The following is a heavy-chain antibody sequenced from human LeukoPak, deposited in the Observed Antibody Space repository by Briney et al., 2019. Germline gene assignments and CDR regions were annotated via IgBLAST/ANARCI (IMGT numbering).Heavy chain of an antibody. J-gene: IGHJ4*02. CDR2: IYYGGST. Sequence: PSETLPQTLLGRLCSVLYDLYHVLWIRQPPGKGLEWIGYIYYGGSTNYNPSLKSRVTISVDTSKNQFSLTVSSVTAADTAVYYCARTDESWSFFYYWGQGTLVTVSS. V-gene: IGHV4-61*01. D-gene: IGHD3-10*01. CDR3: ARTDESWSFFYY. CDR1: LCSVLYDLYH.